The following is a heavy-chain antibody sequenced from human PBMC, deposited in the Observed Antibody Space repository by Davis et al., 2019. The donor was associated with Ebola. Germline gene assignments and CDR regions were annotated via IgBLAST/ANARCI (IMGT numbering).Heavy chain of an antibody. Sequence: GGSLRLSCAASGFTSAMHWVRKAAGKGLEWVAFISSDGTNKYYTDSVKGRFTISRDNSKNTVYLQMNSLRAEDTAVYYCARGLWDYYGSGLPKYFDIWGQGTSVTVAS. CDR3: ARGLWDYYGSGLPKYFDI. CDR1: GFTSA. V-gene: IGHV3-30*19. D-gene: IGHD3-10*01. J-gene: IGHJ4*02. CDR2: ISSDGTNK.